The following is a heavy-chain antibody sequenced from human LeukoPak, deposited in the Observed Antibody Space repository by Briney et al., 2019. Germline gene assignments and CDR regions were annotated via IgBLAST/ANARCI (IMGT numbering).Heavy chain of an antibody. J-gene: IGHJ3*02. V-gene: IGHV4-59*01. D-gene: IGHD3-3*01. CDR1: GGSISSYY. CDR2: IYYSGST. Sequence: SETPSLTCTVSGGSISSYYWSWIRQPPGKGLEWIGYIYYSGSTNYNPSLKSRVTISVDTSKNQFSLKLSSVTAADTAVYYCARVFSPPTIFGVVDAFDIWGQGTMVTVSS. CDR3: ARVFSPPTIFGVVDAFDI.